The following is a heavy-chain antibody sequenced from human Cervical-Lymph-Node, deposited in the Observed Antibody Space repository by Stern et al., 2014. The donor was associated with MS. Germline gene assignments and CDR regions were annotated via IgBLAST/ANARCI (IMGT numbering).Heavy chain of an antibody. CDR2: ISWNSDSI. CDR3: TKDGSSSWTGDAFDI. Sequence: QLVESGGGLVQPGRSLRLSCAASGFTFDDFAMHWVRQAPGKGLEWVSGISWNSDSIGYADSVKGRFTISRDNAKNSLYLQMNSLRAEDTAFYYCTKDGSSSWTGDAFDIWGQGTMVTVSS. J-gene: IGHJ3*02. D-gene: IGHD6-13*01. V-gene: IGHV3-9*01. CDR1: GFTFDDFA.